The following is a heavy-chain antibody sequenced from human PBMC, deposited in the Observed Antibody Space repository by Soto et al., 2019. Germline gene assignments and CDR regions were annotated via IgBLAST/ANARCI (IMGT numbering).Heavy chain of an antibody. J-gene: IGHJ4*02. CDR1: GGSISSYY. V-gene: IGHV4-59*01. CDR3: ARDLYDSSGYYWDY. Sequence: SESLSLTCTVSGGSISSYYWSWIRQPPGKGLEWIGYIYYSGSTNYNPSLKSRVTISVDTSKNQFSLKLSSVTAADTAVYYCARDLYDSSGYYWDYWGQGTLVTVSS. D-gene: IGHD3-22*01. CDR2: IYYSGST.